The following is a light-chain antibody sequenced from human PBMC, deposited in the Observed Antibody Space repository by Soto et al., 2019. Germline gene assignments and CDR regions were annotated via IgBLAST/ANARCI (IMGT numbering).Light chain of an antibody. J-gene: IGKJ4*01. V-gene: IGKV3-11*01. CDR3: QHRSNWLA. CDR2: DAS. CDR1: QSVSSY. Sequence: ELVLTQSPATLSLSPGERATLSCRASQSVSSYLAWYQQKPGQAPSLLIYDASNRATGIPARFSGSGSGTDFTLTITSLEPEDFAVYYCQHRSNWLAFGGGTKVDI.